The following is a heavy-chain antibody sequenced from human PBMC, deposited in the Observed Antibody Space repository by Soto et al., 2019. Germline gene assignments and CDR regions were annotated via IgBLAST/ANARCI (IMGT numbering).Heavy chain of an antibody. Sequence: SETLSLTCAVSGYSIGNTYYWGWIRQPPGKGLEWIGNIYHSGTTYYNPSLESRVTISVDTSNNQFSLELSSVTAADTAVYYCARAFYGEYADHYYGLHVWGKG. J-gene: IGHJ6*04. V-gene: IGHV4-38-2*01. CDR3: ARAFYGEYADHYYGLHV. CDR1: GYSIGNTYY. CDR2: IYHSGTT. D-gene: IGHD4-17*01.